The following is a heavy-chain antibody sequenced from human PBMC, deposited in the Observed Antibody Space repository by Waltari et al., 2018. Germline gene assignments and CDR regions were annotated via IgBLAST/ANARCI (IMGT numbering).Heavy chain of an antibody. V-gene: IGHV5-51*03. D-gene: IGHD6-13*01. CDR2: IYPGDSDA. J-gene: IGHJ5*02. CDR1: GYTFTNYW. CDR3: AREGSSWLTSKWLDP. Sequence: EVQLVQSGAEVKKSGESLKISCKASGYTFTNYWIGWVCQKPGKGLEWIGLIYPGDSDARHSPSFEGHVTISVDKSIRTVYLQWTRLRASDTAMYYCAREGSSWLTSKWLDPWGQGTLVTVSS.